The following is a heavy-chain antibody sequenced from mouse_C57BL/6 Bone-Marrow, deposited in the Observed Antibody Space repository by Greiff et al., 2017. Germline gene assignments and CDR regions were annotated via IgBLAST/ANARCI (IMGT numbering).Heavy chain of an antibody. Sequence: VKLKQSGPGLVQPSQCLSISCTVSGFSFTSYGVHWVRQSPGKGLEWLGLIWRGGSTDYNAAFMSRLSITKDNSKSQVFFKMNSLQAGDTAIYYYAKNRWGGAMDYWGQGTSVTVSS. CDR1: GFSFTSYG. D-gene: IGHD4-1*01. J-gene: IGHJ4*01. CDR2: IWRGGST. V-gene: IGHV2-5*01. CDR3: AKNRWGGAMDY.